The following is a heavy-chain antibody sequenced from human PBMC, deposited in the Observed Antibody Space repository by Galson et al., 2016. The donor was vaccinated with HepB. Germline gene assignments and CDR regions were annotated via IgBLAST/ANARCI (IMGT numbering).Heavy chain of an antibody. CDR2: IYYSGNT. CDR3: ARQTRIAIFGDAFDI. CDR1: GGSISSSSYY. V-gene: IGHV4-39*01. J-gene: IGHJ4*02. Sequence: SETLSFTCTVSGGSISSSSYYWGWIRQPPGKGLEWIGSIYYSGNTYFNPSLKSRVTISVDTSKNQFYLNLTSVTAADTTVYYCARQTRIAIFGDAFDIWGQGTLVTVSS. D-gene: IGHD3-3*01.